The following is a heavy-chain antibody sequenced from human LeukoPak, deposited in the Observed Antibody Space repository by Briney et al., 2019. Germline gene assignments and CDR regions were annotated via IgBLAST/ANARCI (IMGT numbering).Heavy chain of an antibody. Sequence: SETLSLTCTVTGGSISNYYWSWIRQPPGKGLEWIGYIYYSGSTNYNPSVKSRVTISVDTSKNHFSLKLRSVTAADTAVYYCARHRYSSGYYSFYFDYWGQGSLVTVSS. J-gene: IGHJ4*02. CDR2: IYYSGST. CDR1: GGSISNYY. CDR3: ARHRYSSGYYSFYFDY. V-gene: IGHV4-59*08. D-gene: IGHD3-22*01.